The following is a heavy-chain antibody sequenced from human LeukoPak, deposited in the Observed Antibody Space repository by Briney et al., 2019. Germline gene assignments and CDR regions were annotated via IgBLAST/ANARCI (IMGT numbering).Heavy chain of an antibody. D-gene: IGHD6-13*01. CDR3: AKEGAAAEVYYYYMDV. CDR1: GFTFSSYA. V-gene: IGHV3-64*01. Sequence: GGSLRLSCAASGFTFSSYAMHWVRQAPGKGLEYVSAISSNGGSTYYANSVKGRFTISRDNSKNTLYLQMNSLRAEDTAVYYCAKEGAAAEVYYYYMDVWGKGTTVTISS. CDR2: ISSNGGST. J-gene: IGHJ6*03.